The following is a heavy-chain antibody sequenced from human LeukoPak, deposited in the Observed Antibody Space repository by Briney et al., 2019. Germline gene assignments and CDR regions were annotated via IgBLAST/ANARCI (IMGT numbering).Heavy chain of an antibody. V-gene: IGHV3-53*01. D-gene: IGHD1-26*01. Sequence: GGSLRLSCAASGFTVSSNYMSWVRQAPGKGLEWVSVIYSGGSTYYADSVKGRFTISRDNSKNTLYLQMNSLRAEDTAVYYCARGLLGYYYYMDVWGKGTTVTVSS. CDR1: GFTVSSNY. CDR3: ARGLLGYYYYMDV. J-gene: IGHJ6*03. CDR2: IYSGGST.